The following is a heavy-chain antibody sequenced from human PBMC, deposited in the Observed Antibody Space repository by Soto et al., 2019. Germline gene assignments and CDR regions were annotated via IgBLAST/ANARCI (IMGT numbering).Heavy chain of an antibody. D-gene: IGHD5-18*01. Sequence: GGSLRLSCPAAGFTLSTYATTWVRQAPGKGLEWVSAIEGGAGNNYYIDSVKGRFTISRDNSKNTLYLQMNSMRAEDTAVSYCAKDRGIQLPFDYWGQGTLVTVSS. V-gene: IGHV3-23*01. CDR2: IEGGAGNN. CDR1: GFTLSTYA. CDR3: AKDRGIQLPFDY. J-gene: IGHJ4*02.